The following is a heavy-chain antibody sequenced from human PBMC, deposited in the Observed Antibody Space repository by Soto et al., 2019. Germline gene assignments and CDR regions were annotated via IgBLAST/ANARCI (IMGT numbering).Heavy chain of an antibody. Sequence: SVKVSCKASGGTFSSYAISWVRQAPGQGLEWMGGIIPIFGTANYAQKFQGRVTITADESTSTAYMELSSLRSEDTAVYYCARSRYDFWSGYSSHYGMDVWGQGTTVTVSS. CDR2: IIPIFGTA. J-gene: IGHJ6*02. CDR3: ARSRYDFWSGYSSHYGMDV. CDR1: GGTFSSYA. V-gene: IGHV1-69*13. D-gene: IGHD3-3*01.